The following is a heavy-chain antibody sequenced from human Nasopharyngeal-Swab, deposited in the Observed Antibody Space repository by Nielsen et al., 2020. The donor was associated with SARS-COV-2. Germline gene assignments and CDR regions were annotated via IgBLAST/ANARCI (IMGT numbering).Heavy chain of an antibody. D-gene: IGHD1-1*01. CDR3: ARDSPWQELDY. V-gene: IGHV3-23*01. CDR2: ISGSGGST. Sequence: GGSLRLSCAASGFTFSSYAMSWVRQAPGKGLEWVSAISGSGGSTYYTDSVKGRFTISRDNTKNTLYLQMNSLRAEDTAVYYCARDSPWQELDYWGQGTLVTVSS. CDR1: GFTFSSYA. J-gene: IGHJ4*02.